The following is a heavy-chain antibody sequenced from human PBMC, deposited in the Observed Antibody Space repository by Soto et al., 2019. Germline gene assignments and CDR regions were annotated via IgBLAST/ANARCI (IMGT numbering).Heavy chain of an antibody. Sequence: QVQLVESGGGVVQPGRSLRLSCAASGFTFSSFGMHWVRQAPGKGLEWVGVISYDGSNKYYADPVKGRFTISRDNSKNTLYLQINSPRAEDTAVYYWAAQGVTYYYYGMDVWGQGNTVTVSS. CDR3: AAQGVTYYYYGMDV. J-gene: IGHJ6*02. CDR2: ISYDGSNK. V-gene: IGHV3-30*03. D-gene: IGHD3-10*01. CDR1: GFTFSSFG.